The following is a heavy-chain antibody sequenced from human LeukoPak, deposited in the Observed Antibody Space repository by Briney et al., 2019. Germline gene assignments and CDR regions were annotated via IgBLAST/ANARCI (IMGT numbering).Heavy chain of an antibody. Sequence: ASVKVSCKASGYTFTSYDINWVRQATGQGLEWMGWMNPNSGNTGYAQKFQGRVTMTRNTSISTAYMELSSLRSEDTAVYYCARDSGYDSYYYYGMDVWGQGTTVTVSS. CDR3: ARDSGYDSYYYYGMDV. CDR1: GYTFTSYD. V-gene: IGHV1-8*01. D-gene: IGHD5-12*01. CDR2: MNPNSGNT. J-gene: IGHJ6*02.